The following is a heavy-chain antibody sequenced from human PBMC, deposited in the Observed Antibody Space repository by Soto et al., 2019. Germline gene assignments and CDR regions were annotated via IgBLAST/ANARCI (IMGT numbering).Heavy chain of an antibody. CDR3: ARDNNGAITFGGARIET. Sequence: EASVKVSCKASGYTFTSYYMHWVRQAPGQGLEWMGIINPIFGTASYAQKFQGRVTITADASTSTAYMELSSLRSEDTAVYYCARDNNGAITFGGARIETWGQGTLVTVSS. CDR1: GYTFTSYY. J-gene: IGHJ4*02. CDR2: INPIFGTA. D-gene: IGHD3-16*01. V-gene: IGHV1-46*01.